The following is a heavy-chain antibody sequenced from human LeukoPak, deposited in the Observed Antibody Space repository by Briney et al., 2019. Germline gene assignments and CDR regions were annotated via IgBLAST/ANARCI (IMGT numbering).Heavy chain of an antibody. CDR1: GGSISSYY. Sequence: SETLSLTCTVSGGSISSYYWSWIRQPPGKGLEWIGYIYYSGSTNYNPSLKSRVTISVDTSKNQFSLKLSSVTAADTAVYYCARDSTIFGANWAFGIWGQGTMVTVSS. V-gene: IGHV4-59*01. CDR2: IYYSGST. CDR3: ARDSTIFGANWAFGI. D-gene: IGHD3-3*01. J-gene: IGHJ3*02.